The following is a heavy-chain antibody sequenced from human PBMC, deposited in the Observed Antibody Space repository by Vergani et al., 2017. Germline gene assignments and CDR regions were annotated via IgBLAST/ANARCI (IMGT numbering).Heavy chain of an antibody. J-gene: IGHJ3*02. D-gene: IGHD4-17*01. CDR1: GGTFSSYA. Sequence: QVQLVQSGAEVKKPGSSVKVSCKASGGTFSSYAISWVRQAPGQGLEWMGRIIPTLGTANYAQKFQGRVTSTADESTSTAYMELSSLRSQDTALYYCARGVDYGAFDIWGQGTMVTVSS. CDR3: ARGVDYGAFDI. CDR2: IIPTLGTA. V-gene: IGHV1-69*11.